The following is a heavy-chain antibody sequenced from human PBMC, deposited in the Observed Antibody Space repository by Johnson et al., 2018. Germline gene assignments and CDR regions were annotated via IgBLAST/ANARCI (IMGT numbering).Heavy chain of an antibody. D-gene: IGHD3-9*01. CDR3: AKDGRLLRYFDWAFIFQH. CDR2: ITWNSGSR. V-gene: IGHV3-9*01. CDR1: GFTFDDYA. Sequence: VQLVQSGGGLVKPGGSLRLSCAASGFTFDDYAMHWVRQAPGKGLEWVSGITWNSGSRGYADSVKGRFTISRDNAKNSLYLQMNSLRAEDTAVYYCAKDGRLLRYFDWAFIFQHWGQGTLVTVSS. J-gene: IGHJ1*01.